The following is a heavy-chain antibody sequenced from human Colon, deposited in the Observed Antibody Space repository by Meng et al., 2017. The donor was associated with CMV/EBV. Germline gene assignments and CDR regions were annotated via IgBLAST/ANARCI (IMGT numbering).Heavy chain of an antibody. J-gene: IGHJ4*02. D-gene: IGHD3-10*01. CDR1: GFTFETYT. Sequence: LRLCCEVAGFTFETYTMNWVRLAPGKGLQWVSSIDSGSSHTYYADSVKGRFSISRDNAKKSLFLEMNSLRAEDTAIYYCERGGSVPFWGQGTLVTVSS. V-gene: IGHV3-21*01. CDR3: ERGGSVPF. CDR2: IDSGSSHT.